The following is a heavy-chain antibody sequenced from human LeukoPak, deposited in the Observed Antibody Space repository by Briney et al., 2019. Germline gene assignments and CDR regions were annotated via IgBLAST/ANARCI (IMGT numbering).Heavy chain of an antibody. D-gene: IGHD3-9*01. CDR3: ARDIYYDILTGPDAFDI. CDR2: IYSGGST. V-gene: IGHV3-66*01. J-gene: IGHJ3*02. CDR1: GFTVSSNY. Sequence: GGSLRLSCAASGFTVSSNYMSWVRQAPPQGLEWVSVIYSGGSTYYADSVKGRFTISRDNSKNTLYLQMNSLRAEDTAVYYCARDIYYDILTGPDAFDIWGQGTMVTVSS.